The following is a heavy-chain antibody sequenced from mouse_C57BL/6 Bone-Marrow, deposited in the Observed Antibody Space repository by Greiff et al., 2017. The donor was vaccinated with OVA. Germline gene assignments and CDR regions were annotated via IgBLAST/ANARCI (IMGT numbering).Heavy chain of an antibody. J-gene: IGHJ4*01. CDR2: IWRGGST. D-gene: IGHD2-5*01. CDR3: ANHGGRDSNLYDYAMDY. CDR1: GFSLTSYC. Sequence: VKLVESGPGLVAPSQSLPISCTASGFSLTSYCVDWVRQPPGKGLEWLGVIWRGGSTNYNSALMSRLNVSEDNSKSQVFLKMNSLHTDDTAMYYGANHGGRDSNLYDYAMDYWGQGTSVTVSS. V-gene: IGHV2-9*01.